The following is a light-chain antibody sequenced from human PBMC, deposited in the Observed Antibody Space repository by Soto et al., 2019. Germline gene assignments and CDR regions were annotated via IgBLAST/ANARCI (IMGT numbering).Light chain of an antibody. V-gene: IGLV1-44*01. CDR3: AAWDDSLNGPV. J-gene: IGLJ2*01. Sequence: QSALTQPPSASGTPGQRVTISCSGSSSNIGGNTVSWYQQLPGMAPKLLIHSNDQRPSGVPDRFSGSKSGTSASLAISGLQSEDEADYYCAAWDDSLNGPVFGGGTQLTVL. CDR2: SND. CDR1: SSNIGGNT.